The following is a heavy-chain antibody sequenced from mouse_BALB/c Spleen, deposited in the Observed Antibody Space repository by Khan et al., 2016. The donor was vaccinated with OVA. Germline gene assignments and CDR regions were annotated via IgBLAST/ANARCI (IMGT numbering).Heavy chain of an antibody. D-gene: IGHD2-1*01. J-gene: IGHJ1*01. CDR3: ARSGGNFHWYFDV. CDR2: IGSGSSTI. CDR1: GFTFSSFG. V-gene: IGHV5-17*02. Sequence: EVELVESGGGLVQPGGSRKLSCAASGFTFSSFGIHWVRQAPKKGLEWVAYIGSGSSTIYYVDTVKGRFTISRDIPKNTLFLQMTSLRSEDTAMYYCARSGGNFHWYFDVWGAGTSVTVSS.